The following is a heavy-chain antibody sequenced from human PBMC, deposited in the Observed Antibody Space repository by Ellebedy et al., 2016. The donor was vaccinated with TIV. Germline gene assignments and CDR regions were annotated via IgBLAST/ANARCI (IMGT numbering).Heavy chain of an antibody. CDR3: ARDPYSSGWSAIGYFDL. V-gene: IGHV3-30*04. CDR1: GFVFSSYT. CDR2: TSFDGKNK. D-gene: IGHD6-19*01. Sequence: GESLEISCAASGFVFSSYTMWWVRQTPGKGLEWVAVTSFDGKNKHYADPVKGRFTISRDNSQNTLYLHMHSLRDEDTAVYYCARDPYSSGWSAIGYFDLWGQGALVTVSS. J-gene: IGHJ4*02.